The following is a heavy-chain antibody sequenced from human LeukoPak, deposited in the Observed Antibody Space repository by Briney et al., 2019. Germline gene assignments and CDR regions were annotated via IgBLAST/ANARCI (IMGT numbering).Heavy chain of an antibody. Sequence: PSETLSLTCAVYGGSFSGYYWSWIRQPPGKGLEWIGEINHSGSTNYNPSLKSRVTISVDTSKNQFSLKLSSVTAADTAVYYCARVTPSLWFGELYRSYYYGMDVWGQGTTVTVSS. V-gene: IGHV4-34*01. D-gene: IGHD3-10*01. CDR3: ARVTPSLWFGELYRSYYYGMDV. CDR1: GGSFSGYY. J-gene: IGHJ6*02. CDR2: INHSGST.